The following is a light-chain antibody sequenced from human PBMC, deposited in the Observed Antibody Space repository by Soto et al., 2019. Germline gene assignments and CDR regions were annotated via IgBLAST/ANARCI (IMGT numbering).Light chain of an antibody. CDR3: KSFTTSSTYV. V-gene: IGLV2-14*01. Sequence: QSALTQPASVSGSPGQSIAISCIGTSSDIGSYNYVSWYQQHPGKAPKLMIYDVSNRPSGVSDRFSGSTSGNTASLTISGLQAEDEADYYCKSFTTSSTYVFGTGTKVTV. J-gene: IGLJ1*01. CDR2: DVS. CDR1: SSDIGSYNY.